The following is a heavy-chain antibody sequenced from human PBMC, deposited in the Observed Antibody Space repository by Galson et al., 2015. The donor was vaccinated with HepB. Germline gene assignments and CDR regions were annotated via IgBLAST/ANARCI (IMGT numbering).Heavy chain of an antibody. Sequence: SVKVSCKASGYTFTSFALSWVRQAPGQGLEWMGWINTNTGNPTYAQGFTGRFVFSLDTSVTTANLQIGSLKAEDTAVYYCAREGFGLIGLEYWGQGTLVTVSA. CDR1: GYTFTSFA. CDR2: INTNTGNP. V-gene: IGHV7-4-1*01. CDR3: AREGFGLIGLEY. J-gene: IGHJ4*02. D-gene: IGHD3/OR15-3a*01.